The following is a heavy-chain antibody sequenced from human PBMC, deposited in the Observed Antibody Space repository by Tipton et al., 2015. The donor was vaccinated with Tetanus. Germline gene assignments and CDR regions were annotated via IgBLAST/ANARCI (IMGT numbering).Heavy chain of an antibody. CDR3: ARDGYGSGSYYMG. Sequence: QSGPEVKKPGASVKVSCKASGCTFTSYYMHWVRQAPGQGLEWMGIINPSGGSTSYAQKFQGRVTMTRDTSTSTVYMELSSLRSEDTGVYYCARDGYGSGSYYMGWGQGTLVTVPS. D-gene: IGHD3-10*01. V-gene: IGHV1-46*03. CDR1: GCTFTSYY. J-gene: IGHJ4*02. CDR2: INPSGGST.